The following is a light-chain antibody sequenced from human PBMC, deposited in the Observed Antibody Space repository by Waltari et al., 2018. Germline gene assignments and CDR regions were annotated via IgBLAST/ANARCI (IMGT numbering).Light chain of an antibody. CDR2: GSS. CDR1: TSNIGAGYD. CDR3: QSYDSSLRGV. Sequence: QSVLTQPPSVSGAPGQTVTISCTGTTSNIGAGYDVHWYQQVPGAAPKLIIEGSSFRPAGVPDRFSGSKSGTAASLAITGLQAEDDAHYYCQSYDSSLRGVFGGGTKLTVL. J-gene: IGLJ3*02. V-gene: IGLV1-40*01.